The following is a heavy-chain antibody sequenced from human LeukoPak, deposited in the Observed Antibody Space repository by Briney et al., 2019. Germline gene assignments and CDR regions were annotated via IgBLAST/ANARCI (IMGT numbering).Heavy chain of an antibody. CDR2: ISSSSSYI. D-gene: IGHD5-12*01. Sequence: GGSLRLSCAASGFTFRSYSMNWVRQAPGKGLEWVSSISSSSSYIYYADSVKGRFTISRDNSKNTLYLQINSLRAEDTAVYYCAKGTDIVPAGSYFDYWGQGTLVTVSS. CDR3: AKGTDIVPAGSYFDY. CDR1: GFTFRSYS. V-gene: IGHV3-21*04. J-gene: IGHJ4*02.